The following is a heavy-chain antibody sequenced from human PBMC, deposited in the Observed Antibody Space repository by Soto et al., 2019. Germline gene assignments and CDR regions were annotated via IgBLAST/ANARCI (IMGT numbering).Heavy chain of an antibody. Sequence: QVQLLESGGGVVQPGRSLRLSCVASGFTLTNNGMHWVRQAPGQGLEWVAVISSDGSSYYYGDSVRGRFTISRDTSKNTPFLEMNSLTTADTAVYYCAKDRGLAESGTWSHYYYGMDVWGQGTSVTVS. CDR3: AKDRGLAESGTWSHYYYGMDV. J-gene: IGHJ6*02. CDR1: GFTLTNNG. D-gene: IGHD1-26*01. CDR2: ISSDGSSY. V-gene: IGHV3-30*18.